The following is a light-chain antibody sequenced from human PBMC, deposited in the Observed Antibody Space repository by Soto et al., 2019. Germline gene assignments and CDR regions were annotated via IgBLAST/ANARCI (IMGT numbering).Light chain of an antibody. V-gene: IGKV3-11*01. CDR3: QQRRSWPPTIT. CDR2: DAS. CDR1: QSISTY. Sequence: EIVLTQSPATLSLSPGDRATLSCRASQSISTYLVWYQQRPGQAPRLLIYDASYRATDIPPRFSGSGSGTDFTLTISSLEPEDFAVYYCQQRRSWPPTITFGQGTRLEIK. J-gene: IGKJ5*01.